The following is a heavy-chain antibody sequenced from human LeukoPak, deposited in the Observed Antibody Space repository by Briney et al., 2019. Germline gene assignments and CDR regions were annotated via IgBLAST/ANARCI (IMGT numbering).Heavy chain of an antibody. V-gene: IGHV3-9*01. Sequence: PGGSLRLSCAASGFTFDDYAMHWVRQAPGKGLEWVSGISWNSGSIGYADSVKGRFTISRDNAKNSLYLQMNSLRAEDTALYYCAKAGDGYHYYYFDYWGQGTLVTVSS. D-gene: IGHD5-24*01. CDR1: GFTFDDYA. CDR3: AKAGDGYHYYYFDY. J-gene: IGHJ4*02. CDR2: ISWNSGSI.